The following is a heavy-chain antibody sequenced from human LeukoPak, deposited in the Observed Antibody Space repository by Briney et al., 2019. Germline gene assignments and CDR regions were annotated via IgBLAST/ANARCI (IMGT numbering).Heavy chain of an antibody. Sequence: QPGRSLRLSCAASGFTFSSYGMRWVRQAPGKGLEWVAVISYDGSNKYYADSVKGRFTISRDNSKNTLYLQMNSLRAEDTAVYYCAKEGLVLALASPWFDPWGQGTLVTVSS. CDR3: AKEGLVLALASPWFDP. J-gene: IGHJ5*02. V-gene: IGHV3-30*18. CDR2: ISYDGSNK. D-gene: IGHD6-6*01. CDR1: GFTFSSYG.